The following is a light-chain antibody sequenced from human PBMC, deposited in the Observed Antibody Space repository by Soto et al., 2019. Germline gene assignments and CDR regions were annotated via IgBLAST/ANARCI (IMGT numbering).Light chain of an antibody. CDR2: GAS. V-gene: IGKV3-15*01. CDR3: QHYFNWPYT. J-gene: IGKJ5*01. CDR1: ESVSGS. Sequence: VLTQSPGTLSLSPGERAALSCRASESVSGSYIAWYQQKVGQSPRLLIYGASTRATGIPARFSGSGSGTEFTLTISNLQSEDFALYYCQHYFNWPYTFGQGTRLEIK.